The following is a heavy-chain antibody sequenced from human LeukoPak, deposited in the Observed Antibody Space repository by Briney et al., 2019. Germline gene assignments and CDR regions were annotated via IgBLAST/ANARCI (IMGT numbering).Heavy chain of an antibody. V-gene: IGHV4-59*01. CDR3: AEDYGAYEGTFDV. J-gene: IGHJ3*01. D-gene: IGHD4-17*01. CDR2: IYYSGYT. Sequence: SETLSLTCTVSGGSISNFYWSWIRQPPGKGLEWIGYIYYSGYTNYNPSLKSRVTISVDTSKNHFSLKLSSVTAADTAVYYCAEDYGAYEGTFDVWGQGTMVTVSS. CDR1: GGSISNFY.